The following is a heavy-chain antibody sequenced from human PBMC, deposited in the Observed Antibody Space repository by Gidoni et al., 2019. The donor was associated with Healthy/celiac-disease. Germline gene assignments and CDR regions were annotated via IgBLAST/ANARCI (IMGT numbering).Heavy chain of an antibody. CDR3: EKEVNYYDSTFDY. J-gene: IGHJ4*02. V-gene: IGHV3-23*01. CDR2: SSGRGGST. CDR1: GFTFSSYG. Sequence: EVQLLESGGGLVQPGGSLRRSCAASGFTFSSYGMSWVRQAPGKGLGMVSASSGRGGSTYYADSVNGRYTISRDNSKNTRYLQMNSLRAEDTAVYYCEKEVNYYDSTFDYWGQGTLVTVSS. D-gene: IGHD3-22*01.